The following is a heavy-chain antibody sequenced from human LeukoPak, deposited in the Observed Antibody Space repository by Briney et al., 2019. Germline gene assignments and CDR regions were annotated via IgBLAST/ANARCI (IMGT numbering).Heavy chain of an antibody. CDR1: GYSISSGYY. CDR2: IYHSGST. Sequence: SETLSLTRTVSGYSISSGYYWGWIRQPPGKGLEWIGSIYHSGSTYYNPSLKSRVTISVDTSKNQFSLKLSSVTAADTAVYYCARASYAFGNWSDPWGQGTLVTVSS. CDR3: ARASYAFGNWSDP. D-gene: IGHD3-16*01. J-gene: IGHJ5*02. V-gene: IGHV4-38-2*02.